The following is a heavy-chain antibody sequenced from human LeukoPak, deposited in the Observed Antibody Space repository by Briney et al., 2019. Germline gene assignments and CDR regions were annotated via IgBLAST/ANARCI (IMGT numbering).Heavy chain of an antibody. D-gene: IGHD6-25*01. CDR3: AKDERLDSNYYYYYMDV. Sequence: GGSLRLSCAASGFTFSSYAMSWVHQAPGKGLEWVSSISGSGYNTYYADSVKGRFTISRDNSKNTLYLQMDSLRAEDTAVYYCAKDERLDSNYYYYYMDVWGKGTTVTVSS. V-gene: IGHV3-23*01. CDR2: ISGSGYNT. J-gene: IGHJ6*03. CDR1: GFTFSSYA.